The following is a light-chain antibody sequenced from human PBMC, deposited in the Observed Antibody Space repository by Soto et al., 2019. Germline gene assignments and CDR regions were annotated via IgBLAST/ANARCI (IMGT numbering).Light chain of an antibody. CDR3: QQYNNWPIT. V-gene: IGKV3-15*01. CDR2: DAS. J-gene: IGKJ5*01. CDR1: QSVSSSY. Sequence: EIVLTQSPGTLPLSPGEIATLSCRASQSVSSSYLAWYQQKPGQAPRLLISDASDRATGIPARFSGSGSGTEFTLTISSLQSEDFEVYYCQQYNNWPITFGQGTRLEIK.